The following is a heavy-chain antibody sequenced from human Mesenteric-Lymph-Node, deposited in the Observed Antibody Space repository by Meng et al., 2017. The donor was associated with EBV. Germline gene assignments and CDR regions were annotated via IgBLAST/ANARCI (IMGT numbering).Heavy chain of an antibody. D-gene: IGHD3-22*01. CDR2: ISAYNGDT. CDR3: AREGGYYYNYDY. CDR1: GYSFSNYG. J-gene: IGHJ4*02. Sequence: QGQVVHTGGEVKEAGSAVRVSCKPSGYSFSNYGITWGRMAPGQGLEWMGLISAYNGDTNYAQKFQGRVTMTTDTSTGTAYMELGSLRSDDTAVYYCAREGGYYYNYDYWGQGTLVTVSS. V-gene: IGHV1-18*04.